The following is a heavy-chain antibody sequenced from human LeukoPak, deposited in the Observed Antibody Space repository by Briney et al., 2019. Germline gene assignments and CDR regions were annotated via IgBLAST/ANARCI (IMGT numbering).Heavy chain of an antibody. CDR1: GFIFRSYA. V-gene: IGHV3-23*01. D-gene: IGHD4-11*01. CDR2: ISLSGDST. J-gene: IGHJ4*02. CDR3: AKGTLGVTSILDY. Sequence: GGSLRLFCAASGFIFRSYAMSWVRQAPGKGLEWVSVISLSGDSTDYADSVKGRFTISRDNSKNTLYLQMNSLRVEDTALYYSAKGTLGVTSILDYWGQGILVTVSS.